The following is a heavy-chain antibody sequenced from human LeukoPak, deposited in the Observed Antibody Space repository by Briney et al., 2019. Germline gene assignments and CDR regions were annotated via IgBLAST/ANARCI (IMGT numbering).Heavy chain of an antibody. D-gene: IGHD3-3*01. CDR3: AREFVERTIFGVAPYYFDY. V-gene: IGHV4-34*01. CDR2: IYYSGST. J-gene: IGHJ4*02. Sequence: PSETLSLTCAVYGGSFSSYYWGWIRQPPGKGLEWIGSIYYSGSTYYNPSLKSRVTISVDTSKNQFSLKLSSVTAADTAVYYCAREFVERTIFGVAPYYFDYWGQGTLVTVSS. CDR1: GGSFSSYY.